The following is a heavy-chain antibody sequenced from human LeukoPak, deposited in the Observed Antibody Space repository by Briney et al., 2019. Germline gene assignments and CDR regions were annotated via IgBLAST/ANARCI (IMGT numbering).Heavy chain of an antibody. D-gene: IGHD2-15*01. CDR1: GGSISSYY. CDR2: IYYSGST. Sequence: SETLSLTCTVSGGSISSYYWSWIRQPPGGGLEWIGYIYYSGSTNYNPSLKSRVTISVDTSKNQFSLKLSFVTAADTAVYYCARGKCSGGSCYRDYWGQGTLVTVSS. CDR3: ARGKCSGGSCYRDY. V-gene: IGHV4-59*01. J-gene: IGHJ4*02.